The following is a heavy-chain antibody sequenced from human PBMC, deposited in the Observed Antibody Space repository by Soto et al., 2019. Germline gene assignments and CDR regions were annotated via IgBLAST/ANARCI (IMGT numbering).Heavy chain of an antibody. J-gene: IGHJ5*02. D-gene: IGHD2-15*01. CDR1: GGSISSGGYY. CDR2: IYCSGST. CDR3: ASGGYCSGGSCYFFDP. Sequence: SETLSLTCTVSGGSISSGGYYWSWIRQHPGKGLEWIGYIYCSGSTYYNPSLKSRVTISVDTSKNQFSLKLSSVTAADTAVYYCASGGYCSGGSCYFFDPWGQGTLVTVSS. V-gene: IGHV4-31*03.